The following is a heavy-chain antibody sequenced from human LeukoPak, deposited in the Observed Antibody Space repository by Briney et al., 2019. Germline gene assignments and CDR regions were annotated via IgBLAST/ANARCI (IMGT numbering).Heavy chain of an antibody. V-gene: IGHV4-34*01. Sequence: PSETLSLTCAVYGGSFSGYYWSWIRQSPGKGLEWIGEINHSGSTYYNPSLKSRVTISVDTSKNQFSLKLSSVTAADTAVYYCARQVEQWLVLGEDWGQGTLVTVSS. J-gene: IGHJ4*02. D-gene: IGHD6-19*01. CDR2: INHSGST. CDR1: GGSFSGYY. CDR3: ARQVEQWLVLGED.